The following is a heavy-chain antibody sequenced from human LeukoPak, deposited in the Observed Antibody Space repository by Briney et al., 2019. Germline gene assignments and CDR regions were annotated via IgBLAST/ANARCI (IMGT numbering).Heavy chain of an antibody. CDR1: GGSFSGYY. D-gene: IGHD4-17*01. CDR3: ARVPNYGDYEID. Sequence: SETLTLTCAVYGGSFSGYYWSWIRQPPGKGLEWIGEINHSGVTNYNPSLKSRVTISIDTSKNHLSLRLTSVTAADTAIYYCARVPNYGDYEIDWGRRALVTVSS. J-gene: IGHJ4*02. CDR2: INHSGVT. V-gene: IGHV4-34*01.